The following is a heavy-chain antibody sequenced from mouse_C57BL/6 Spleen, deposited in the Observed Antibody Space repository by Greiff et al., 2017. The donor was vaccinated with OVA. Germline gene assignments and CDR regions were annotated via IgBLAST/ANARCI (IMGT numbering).Heavy chain of an antibody. Sequence: EVKLVESGGGLVKPGGSLKLSCAASGFTFSDYGMHWVRQAPEKGLEWVAYISSGSSTIYYADTVKGRFTISTDNAKDTLFLQMTSLRSDETAMYYCAKRRRGYYFDYWGQGTTLTVSS. CDR1: GFTFSDYG. CDR3: AKRRRGYYFDY. CDR2: ISSGSSTI. V-gene: IGHV5-17*01. J-gene: IGHJ2*01.